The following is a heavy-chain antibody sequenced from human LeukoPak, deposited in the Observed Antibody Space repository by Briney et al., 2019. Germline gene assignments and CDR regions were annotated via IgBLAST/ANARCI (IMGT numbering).Heavy chain of an antibody. CDR2: INHSGST. D-gene: IGHD3-3*01. J-gene: IGHJ4*02. Sequence: SETLSLTCAVYGGSFSGYYWSWIRQPPGKGLEWIGEINHSGSTNYNPSLKSRVTISVDTSKNQFSLKLSSVTAADTAVYYCARGRGVYDFCRGYYIYYFDYWGQGTLVTVSS. CDR3: ARGRGVYDFCRGYYIYYFDY. CDR1: GGSFSGYY. V-gene: IGHV4-34*01.